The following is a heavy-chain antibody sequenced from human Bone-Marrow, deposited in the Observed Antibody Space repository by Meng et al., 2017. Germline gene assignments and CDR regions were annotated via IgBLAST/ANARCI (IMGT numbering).Heavy chain of an antibody. CDR2: IYYSGTT. J-gene: IGHJ4*02. CDR3: ARDRNDYGSHYFDY. CDR1: GGSISSGGYY. Sequence: QVQLQESGPGLVKPSQTLSLTCTVSGGSISSGGYYWSWIRQHPGKGLEWVGYIYYSGTTYYNPSLKSRVTISVDTSKNQFSLKLSSVTAADTAVYYCARDRNDYGSHYFDYWGQGTLVTVSS. D-gene: IGHD4-17*01. V-gene: IGHV4-31*03.